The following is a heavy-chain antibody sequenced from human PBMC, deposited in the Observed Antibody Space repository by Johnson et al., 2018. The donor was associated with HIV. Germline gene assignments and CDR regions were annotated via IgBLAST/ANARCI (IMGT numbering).Heavy chain of an antibody. V-gene: IGHV3-66*01. CDR3: AREAYCSGGSCYDAFDI. D-gene: IGHD2-15*01. J-gene: IGHJ3*02. CDR2: IYSGGST. Sequence: EMQLVESGGGLVKPGGSLRLSCAASGFTVSSNYMNWVRQAPGKGLEWVSVIYSGGSTYYADSVKGRFTLSRDNSKNTLYLQMNSLRAEDTAVYYCAREAYCSGGSCYDAFDIWGQGTMVTVSS. CDR1: GFTVSSNY.